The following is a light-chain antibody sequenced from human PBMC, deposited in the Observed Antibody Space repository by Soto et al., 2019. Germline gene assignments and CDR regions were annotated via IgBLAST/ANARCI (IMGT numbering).Light chain of an antibody. V-gene: IGLV1-40*01. J-gene: IGLJ1*01. CDR1: NSNIGAGYD. CDR2: GNI. Sequence: QSVLTQPPSVSGAPGQRVTISCTGSNSNIGAGYDVHWYQQFPGTAPKLLIHGNINRPSGVPDRFSGSKSGPSASLAITGLQAEDEADYYCQSYDSRLSNYVFGTGTNSPS. CDR3: QSYDSRLSNYV.